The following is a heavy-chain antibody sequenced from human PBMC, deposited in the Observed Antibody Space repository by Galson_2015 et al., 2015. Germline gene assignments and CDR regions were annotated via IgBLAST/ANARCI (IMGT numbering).Heavy chain of an antibody. V-gene: IGHV4-4*02. J-gene: IGHJ5*02. CDR3: ARTYCSSTSCSLVWFDP. Sequence: ETLSLTCAVSGDSISSDHWWTWVRQPPGKGLEWIGEIYHSGNTNYNPSLRSRVTISLDNSKSQFSLKLSSVTAADTAVYYCARTYCSSTSCSLVWFDPWGQGTLVTVPS. CDR1: GDSISSDHW. D-gene: IGHD2-2*01. CDR2: IYHSGNT.